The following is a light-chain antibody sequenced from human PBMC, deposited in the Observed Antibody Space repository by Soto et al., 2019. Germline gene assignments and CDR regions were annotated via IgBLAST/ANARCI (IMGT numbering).Light chain of an antibody. CDR1: ESVHRN. Sequence: EVVMTQSPATLSVSPGERVILSCRDSESVHRNLAWYQQKPGQGPSLLIYYASTRATGVPDRFTGSGSGTEFTLTISSLQSEDFGVYHCQHYSNWPPTFGPGTKVEIK. CDR3: QHYSNWPPT. CDR2: YAS. V-gene: IGKV3-15*01. J-gene: IGKJ3*01.